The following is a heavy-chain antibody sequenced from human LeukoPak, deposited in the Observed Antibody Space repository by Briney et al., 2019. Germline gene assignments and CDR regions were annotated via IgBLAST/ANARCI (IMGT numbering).Heavy chain of an antibody. CDR1: GGSISSDNYY. CDR2: IFYSGST. Sequence: PSETLSLTCTVSGGSISSDNYYWSWIRQHPGKGLEWIGYIFYSGSTYYNPSLKSRVTISVDTSKNQFSLKLNSVTAADTAVYYCASILWFGDQYFDYWGQGTLVTVSS. CDR3: ASILWFGDQYFDY. V-gene: IGHV4-30-4*08. D-gene: IGHD3-10*01. J-gene: IGHJ4*02.